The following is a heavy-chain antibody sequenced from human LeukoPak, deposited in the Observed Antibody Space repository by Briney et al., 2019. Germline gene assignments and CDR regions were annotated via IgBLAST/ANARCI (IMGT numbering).Heavy chain of an antibody. CDR3: VNYGSGSYSGPDY. J-gene: IGHJ4*02. V-gene: IGHV3-23*01. Sequence: GGSLRLSCAASGFTFSSYAMTWVRQAPGKGLEWVSAISGGGGSTYYADSGKGRFTISRDNSKNTLYLQMNSLRAEDTAIFYCVNYGSGSYSGPDYWGQGTLVTVSS. CDR2: ISGGGGST. CDR1: GFTFSSYA. D-gene: IGHD3-10*01.